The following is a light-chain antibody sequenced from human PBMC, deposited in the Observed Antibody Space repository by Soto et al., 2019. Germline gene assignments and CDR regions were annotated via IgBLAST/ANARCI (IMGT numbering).Light chain of an antibody. CDR1: SSNIGRNY. V-gene: IGLV1-51*01. J-gene: IGLJ2*01. CDR3: GTWDSRLRAGV. CDR2: DNN. Sequence: QSVLTQPPSVSAAPGQKVTISCAGSSSNIGRNYVSWYQQIPGTAPKLLIYDNNERPSGIPDRFSASKSDTSAALDITGLQTGDEADYYCGTWDSRLRAGVFGGGTKLTVL.